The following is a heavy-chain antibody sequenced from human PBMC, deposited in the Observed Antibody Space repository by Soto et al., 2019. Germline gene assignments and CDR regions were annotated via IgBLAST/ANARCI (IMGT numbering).Heavy chain of an antibody. V-gene: IGHV1-69*01. J-gene: IGHJ4*02. CDR1: EGTFNSYA. Sequence: QAQVVQSGAEVRKPGSSVKLSCKASEGTFNSYAIAWVRQAPGQGLEWMGGISPYYNTLNYAQKFQDRVTITADDSTNTVYMELSSLRADDTAVYFCASGASRGYPYFFDSWAQGTLVTVSS. D-gene: IGHD6-13*01. CDR2: ISPYYNTL. CDR3: ASGASRGYPYFFDS.